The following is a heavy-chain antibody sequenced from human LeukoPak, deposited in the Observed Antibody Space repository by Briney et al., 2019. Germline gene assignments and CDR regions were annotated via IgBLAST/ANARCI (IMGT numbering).Heavy chain of an antibody. CDR3: AKVRRPCSGYDPFDH. CDR1: GFTFSTYG. CDR2: ARFDGGNR. J-gene: IGHJ4*02. Sequence: PGGSLRLSCAASGFTFSTYGMHWVRQAPGKGLEWVAFARFDGGNRYHADSVKGRFTISRDNSRNTLYLQMNSLRSEDTAVYFCAKVRRPCSGYDPFDHWGQGTLVTVSS. D-gene: IGHD5-12*01. V-gene: IGHV3-30*02.